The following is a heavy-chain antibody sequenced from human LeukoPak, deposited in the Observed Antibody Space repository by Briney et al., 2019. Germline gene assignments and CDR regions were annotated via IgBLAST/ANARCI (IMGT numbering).Heavy chain of an antibody. J-gene: IGHJ4*02. CDR1: GGTFSSSA. Sequence: SVKVSCKASGGTFSSSAISWVRQAPGQGLEWMGGIIPIFGTANYAQKFQGRVTITTDESTSTAYMELSSLRSEDTAVYYCARGGYDSSGYSDYWGQGTLVTVSS. CDR2: IIPIFGTA. D-gene: IGHD3-22*01. CDR3: ARGGYDSSGYSDY. V-gene: IGHV1-69*05.